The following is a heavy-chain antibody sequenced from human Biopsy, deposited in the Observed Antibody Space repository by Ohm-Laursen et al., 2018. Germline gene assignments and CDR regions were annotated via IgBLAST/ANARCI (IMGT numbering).Heavy chain of an antibody. CDR3: ARDSGILNYGNFKYYHYYGMDV. CDR2: IYYSVMT. J-gene: IGHJ6*02. Sequence: TLSLTWTVSGGSFTGHYWTWIRQPPGKGLEWIGHIYYSVMTNYNPSLQSRVSISVDTSRNQVSLTLSSVTAADTAVYYCARDSGILNYGNFKYYHYYGMDVWGQGTKVTVSS. V-gene: IGHV4-59*11. CDR1: GGSFTGHY. D-gene: IGHD4-11*01.